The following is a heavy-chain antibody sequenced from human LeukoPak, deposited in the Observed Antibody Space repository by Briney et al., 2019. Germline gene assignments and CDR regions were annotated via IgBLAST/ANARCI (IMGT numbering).Heavy chain of an antibody. CDR1: GGSFSGYY. CDR2: INHSGST. V-gene: IGHV4-34*01. J-gene: IGHJ4*02. CDR3: AGSGGLANQGAVFDY. Sequence: PSETLSLTCAVSGGSFSGYYWSWIRQPPGKGLEWIGEINHSGSTNYNPSLKSRVTISVDTSKNQFSLKLSSVTAADTAVYYCAGSGGLANQGAVFDYWGQGTLVTVSS. D-gene: IGHD3-10*01.